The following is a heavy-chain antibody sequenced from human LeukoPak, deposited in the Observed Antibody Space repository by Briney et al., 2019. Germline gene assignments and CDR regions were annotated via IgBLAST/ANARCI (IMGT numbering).Heavy chain of an antibody. D-gene: IGHD1-26*01. Sequence: GGSLRLSCAASGFTFSTYSLTWVHQAPGKGLEWVSYISSNSEATSYADSVKGRFTSSRDYARNSLYLHMTSLRAEDTAVYYCARVARGNYYHFDSWGQGTLVTVSS. CDR3: ARVARGNYYHFDS. CDR2: ISSNSEAT. V-gene: IGHV3-48*04. CDR1: GFTFSTYS. J-gene: IGHJ4*02.